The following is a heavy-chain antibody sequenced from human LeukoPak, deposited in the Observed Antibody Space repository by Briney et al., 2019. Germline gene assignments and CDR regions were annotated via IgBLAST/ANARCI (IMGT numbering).Heavy chain of an antibody. CDR1: GGSFSGYY. D-gene: IGHD6-19*01. CDR2: INHSGST. J-gene: IGHJ4*02. V-gene: IGHV4-34*01. CDR3: ARIGIAGAGTSFDY. Sequence: SETLSLTCAVYGGSFSGYYWSWIRQHPGKGLEWIGEINHSGSTNYNPYLKSRVTISVDTSKNQFSLKLSSVTAADTAVYYCARIGIAGAGTSFDYWGQGTLVTVSS.